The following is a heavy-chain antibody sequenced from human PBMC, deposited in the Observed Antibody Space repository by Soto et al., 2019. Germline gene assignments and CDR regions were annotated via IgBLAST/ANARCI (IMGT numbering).Heavy chain of an antibody. D-gene: IGHD3-10*01. J-gene: IGHJ5*02. CDR2: ISAYNGNT. V-gene: IGHV1-18*01. CDR3: ARDSVLWFGELSPFGP. Sequence: KLCCKGSGYSFTSYGSSWVRQAPGQGLEWMGWISAYNGNTNYAQKLQGRVTMTTDTSTRTAYMELRSLRSDDTAVYYCARDSVLWFGELSPFGPWGQGTLVTVSS. CDR1: GYSFTSYG.